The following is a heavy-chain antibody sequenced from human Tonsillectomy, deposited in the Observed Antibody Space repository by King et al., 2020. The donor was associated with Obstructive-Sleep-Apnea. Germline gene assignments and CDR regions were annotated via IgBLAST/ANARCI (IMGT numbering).Heavy chain of an antibody. J-gene: IGHJ1*01. V-gene: IGHV4-31*03. Sequence: QLQESGPGLVKPSQTLSLTCTVSVGSISSGGDYLSWIRHHPGKGREWIGDIHNSGSAYYNPSLKSRVTITVDTFKNKFSLKLSSVTAADTAVYYCARGTYYYESSGYHGTEYFQHWGQGTLVTVSS. CDR3: ARGTYYYESSGYHGTEYFQH. CDR2: IHNSGSA. CDR1: VGSISSGGDY. D-gene: IGHD3-22*01.